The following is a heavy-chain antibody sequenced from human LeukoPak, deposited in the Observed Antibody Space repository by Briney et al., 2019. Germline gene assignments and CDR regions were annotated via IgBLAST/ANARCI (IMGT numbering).Heavy chain of an antibody. CDR2: INHSGST. CDR1: GGSFSGYY. J-gene: IGHJ4*02. V-gene: IGHV4-34*01. D-gene: IGHD3-10*01. CDR3: ARHGDVRGFKSFYFDY. Sequence: SETLSLTCAVYGGSFSGYYWSWIRQPPGKGLEWVGEINHSGSTNYNPSLKSRVTISVDTSKNQFSLKLSSMTAADTAVYYCARHGDVRGFKSFYFDYWGQGTLVTVSS.